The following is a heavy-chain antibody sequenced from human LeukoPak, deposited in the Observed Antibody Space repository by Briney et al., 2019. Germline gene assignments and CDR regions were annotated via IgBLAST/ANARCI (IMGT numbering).Heavy chain of an antibody. V-gene: IGHV3-48*03. CDR3: AGYYDSSGYGGLHLDFDY. Sequence: PGGSLRLSCAASGFTFSSYEMNWVRQAPGKGLEWVSYISSSGSTIYYADSVKGRFTISRDNAKNSLYLQMNSLRAEDTAVYYCAGYYDSSGYGGLHLDFDYWGQGTLVTVSS. CDR2: ISSSGSTI. D-gene: IGHD3-22*01. J-gene: IGHJ4*02. CDR1: GFTFSSYE.